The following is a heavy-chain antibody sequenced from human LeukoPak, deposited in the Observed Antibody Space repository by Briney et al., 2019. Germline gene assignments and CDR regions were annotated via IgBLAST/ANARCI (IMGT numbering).Heavy chain of an antibody. CDR3: ARALGYVVSYFDY. D-gene: IGHD5-12*01. CDR2: IRSSSSTI. Sequence: GGSLRLSCAASGFTFSSYSMNWVRQAPGKGLEWVSYIRSSSSTIYYADSVKGRFTISTDNANNSLYLQINSLRVEDTAVYYCARALGYVVSYFDYWGQGTLVTVSS. CDR1: GFTFSSYS. J-gene: IGHJ4*02. V-gene: IGHV3-48*01.